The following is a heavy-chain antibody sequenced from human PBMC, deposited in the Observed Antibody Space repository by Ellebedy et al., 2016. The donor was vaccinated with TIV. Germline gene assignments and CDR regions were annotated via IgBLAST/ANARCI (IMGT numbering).Heavy chain of an antibody. CDR2: IKQDGSEK. J-gene: IGHJ4*02. Sequence: PGGSLRLSCAASGFTFSSYWMSLVRQAPGKGLEWVANIKQDGSEKYYVDSVKGRFTISRDNAKNSLYLQMNSLRAEDTAVYYCARDQGIAVAGTRWFDYWGQGTLVTVSS. CDR3: ARDQGIAVAGTRWFDY. V-gene: IGHV3-7*01. D-gene: IGHD6-19*01. CDR1: GFTFSSYW.